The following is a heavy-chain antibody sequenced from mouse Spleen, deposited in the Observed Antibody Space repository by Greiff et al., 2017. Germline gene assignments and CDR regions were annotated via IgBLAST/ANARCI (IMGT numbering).Heavy chain of an antibody. CDR2: INPYNGDT. Sequence: EVQLQQSGPELVKPGDSVKISCKASGYSFTGYFMNWVMQSHGKSLEWIGRINPYNGDTFYNQKFKGKATLTVDKSSSTAHMELRSLTSEDSAVYYCARSYYSDYRGNAMDYWGQGTSVTVSS. CDR3: ARSYYSDYRGNAMDY. J-gene: IGHJ4*01. CDR1: GYSFTGYF. D-gene: IGHD2-13*01. V-gene: IGHV1-20*01.